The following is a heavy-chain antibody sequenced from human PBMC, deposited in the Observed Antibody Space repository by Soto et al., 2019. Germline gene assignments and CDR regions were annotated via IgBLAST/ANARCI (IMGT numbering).Heavy chain of an antibody. CDR1: GYSFTGYY. CDR3: AREPDYFDFAPTRDYYGMDG. Sequence: ASVKVSCKASGYSFTGYYMHWVRQAPGQGLEWMGWINPNSGDTNYAQKFRGRVTMTRDTSISTAYMELNRLSSDDTAVYYCAREPDYFDFAPTRDYYGMDGRGQRATDTGSS. D-gene: IGHD4-17*01. J-gene: IGHJ6*02. V-gene: IGHV1-2*02. CDR2: INPNSGDT.